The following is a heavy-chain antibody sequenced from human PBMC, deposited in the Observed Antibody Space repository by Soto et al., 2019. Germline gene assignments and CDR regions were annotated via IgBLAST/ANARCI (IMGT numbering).Heavy chain of an antibody. CDR3: ARDPAAAGFGYWFDP. V-gene: IGHV3-11*06. Sequence: PGGSLRLSCAASGFTFSDYCMSWIRQAPGKGLEWVSYISSSSSYTNYADSVKGRFTISRDNAKNSLYLQMDSLRAEDTAVYYCARDPAAAGFGYWFDPWGQGTLVTVSS. CDR2: ISSSSSYT. J-gene: IGHJ5*02. CDR1: GFTFSDYC. D-gene: IGHD6-13*01.